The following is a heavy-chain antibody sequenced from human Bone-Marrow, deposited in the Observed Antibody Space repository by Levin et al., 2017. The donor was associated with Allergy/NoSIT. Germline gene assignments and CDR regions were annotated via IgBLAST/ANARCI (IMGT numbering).Heavy chain of an antibody. CDR3: AKDPGSSVVRRDAFDI. J-gene: IGHJ3*02. Sequence: SCAASGFTFSSYDMSWVRQAPGKGLEWVAAISGSGGSTYYADSVKGRFTISRDNSKNTLYLQMNSLRAEDTAGYYCAKDPGSSVVRRDAFDIWGQGTMVTVSA. V-gene: IGHV3-23*01. D-gene: IGHD6-6*01. CDR2: ISGSGGST. CDR1: GFTFSSYD.